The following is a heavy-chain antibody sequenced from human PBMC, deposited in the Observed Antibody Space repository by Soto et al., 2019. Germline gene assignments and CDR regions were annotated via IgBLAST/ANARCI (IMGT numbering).Heavy chain of an antibody. CDR1: GYSFTSYW. Sequence: PGESLKISCKGSGYSFTSYWIGWVRQMPGKGLGWVGIIYPGDSDTRYSPSFQGQVTISADKSISTAYLQWSSLKASNTAMYYCARRVEMATIPYTIWYFDYWGQGTLVTVYS. D-gene: IGHD5-12*01. CDR2: IYPGDSDT. V-gene: IGHV5-51*01. CDR3: ARRVEMATIPYTIWYFDY. J-gene: IGHJ4*02.